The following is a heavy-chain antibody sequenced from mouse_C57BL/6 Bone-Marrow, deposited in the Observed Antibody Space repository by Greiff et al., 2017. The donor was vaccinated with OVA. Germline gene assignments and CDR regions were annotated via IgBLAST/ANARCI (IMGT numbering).Heavy chain of an antibody. CDR1: GFSFNTYA. J-gene: IGHJ3*01. V-gene: IGHV10-1*01. D-gene: IGHD2-4*01. Sequence: EVQLVESGGGLVQPKGSLKLSCAASGFSFNTYAMNWVRQAPGKGLEWVARIRSKSNNYATYYADSVKDRFTISRDDSESMLYLQMNNLKTEDTAMYYGVSIYYDYDAWFAYWGQGTLVTVSA. CDR2: IRSKSNNYAT. CDR3: VSIYYDYDAWFAY.